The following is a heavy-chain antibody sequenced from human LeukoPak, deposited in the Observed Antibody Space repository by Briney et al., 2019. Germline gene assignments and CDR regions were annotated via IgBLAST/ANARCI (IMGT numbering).Heavy chain of an antibody. Sequence: ASVKVSCKASGYTFTSYAMHWVRQAPGQRLEWMGWINAGNGNTKYSXKFQXXVTITRDTSASTAYMELSSLRSEDTAVYYCAXSKWFGGSNAFDIWGQGTMVTVSS. CDR1: GYTFTSYA. CDR3: AXSKWFGGSNAFDI. J-gene: IGHJ3*02. V-gene: IGHV1-3*01. D-gene: IGHD3-10*01. CDR2: INAGNGNT.